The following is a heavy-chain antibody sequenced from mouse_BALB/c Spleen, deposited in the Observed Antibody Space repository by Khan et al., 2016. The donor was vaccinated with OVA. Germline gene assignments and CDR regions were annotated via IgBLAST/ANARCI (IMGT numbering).Heavy chain of an antibody. Sequence: EVQLQESGPGLVKPSQSLSLTCTVTGYSITSYYAWNWIRQFPGIKLEWMGYISYSGSTSYNPSLKSRISITRDTSKNHFFLQMSSVTTEDTATYYCARGNYYGYAMDYWGQGTSVTVSS. CDR3: ARGNYYGYAMDY. CDR1: GYSITSYYA. CDR2: ISYSGST. D-gene: IGHD1-1*01. J-gene: IGHJ4*01. V-gene: IGHV3-2*02.